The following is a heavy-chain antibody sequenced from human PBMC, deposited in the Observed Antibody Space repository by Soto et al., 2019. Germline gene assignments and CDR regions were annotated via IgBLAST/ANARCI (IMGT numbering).Heavy chain of an antibody. CDR1: GFSLSTSGVG. CDR3: PHSRLGVDN. D-gene: IGHD3-3*01. CDR2: IYWDDDK. V-gene: IGHV2-5*02. J-gene: IGHJ4*02. Sequence: QITLKESGPTLVKPTQTLTLTCTFSGFSLSTSGVGVGWIRQPPGKALEWLALIYWDDDKRYSPSLKSSRTITNDTSKTQVVLTMTNMDPVDTATYYCPHSRLGVDNWGQGTLVTVS.